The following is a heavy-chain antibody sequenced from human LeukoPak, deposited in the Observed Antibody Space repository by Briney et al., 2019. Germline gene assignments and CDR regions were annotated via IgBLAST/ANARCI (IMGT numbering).Heavy chain of an antibody. J-gene: IGHJ4*02. CDR3: ARGYGSGSSHIDY. CDR1: GFTVSSNY. Sequence: GGSLRLSCAASGFTVSSNYMSWVRQAPGRGLEWVSIIYSGGSTFYADSVKGRFTISRDNSKNTLYLQMNSLRAEDTAVYYCARGYGSGSSHIDYWGQGTLVTVSS. CDR2: IYSGGST. D-gene: IGHD3-10*01. V-gene: IGHV3-53*01.